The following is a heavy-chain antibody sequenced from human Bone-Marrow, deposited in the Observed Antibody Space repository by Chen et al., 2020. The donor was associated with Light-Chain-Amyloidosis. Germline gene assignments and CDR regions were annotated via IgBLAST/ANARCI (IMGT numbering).Heavy chain of an antibody. CDR3: VRGSANVAGTAWFDT. J-gene: IGHJ5*02. CDR2: ISGSSSYI. V-gene: IGHV3-21*01. D-gene: IGHD6-19*01. Sequence: EVQLVESGGGVVEPGESLRLFCAASGFTFSSHDMNWVRQAPGKGLEWVASISGSSSYIYYADSVKGRFTISRNNAKNSLYLEMNGLRADDTAVYFCVRGSANVAGTAWFDTWGQGNLVTVSS. CDR1: GFTFSSHD.